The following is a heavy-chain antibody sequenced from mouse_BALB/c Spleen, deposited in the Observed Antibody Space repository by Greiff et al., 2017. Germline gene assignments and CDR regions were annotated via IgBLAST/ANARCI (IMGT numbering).Heavy chain of an antibody. CDR1: GFTFSSYA. J-gene: IGHJ3*01. Sequence: EVKLVESGGGLVKPGGSLKLSCAASGFTFSSYAMSWVRQTPEKRLEWVASISSGGSTYYPDSVKGRFTISRDNARNILYLQMSSLRSEDTAMYYCARNSRFAYWGQGTLVTVSA. CDR2: ISSGGST. V-gene: IGHV5-6-5*01. CDR3: ARNSRFAY. D-gene: IGHD2-12*01.